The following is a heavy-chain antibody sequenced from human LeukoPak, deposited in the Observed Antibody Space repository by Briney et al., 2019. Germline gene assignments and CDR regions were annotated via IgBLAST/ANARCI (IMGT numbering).Heavy chain of an antibody. Sequence: PGGSLRLSCAASGFTFSSYSMNWVRQAPGKGLEWVSYISSSSSTIYYADSVKGRFTISRDNAKNSLYLQMNSLRAEDTAVYYCARGGATYYFDYWGQGTLVTVSS. V-gene: IGHV3-48*01. D-gene: IGHD1-26*01. CDR1: GFTFSSYS. J-gene: IGHJ4*02. CDR3: ARGGATYYFDY. CDR2: ISSSSSTI.